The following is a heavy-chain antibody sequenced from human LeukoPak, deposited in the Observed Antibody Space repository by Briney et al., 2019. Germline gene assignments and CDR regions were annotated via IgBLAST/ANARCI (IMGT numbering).Heavy chain of an antibody. J-gene: IGHJ4*02. CDR3: AKDGRGRTSFGDIEY. CDR1: GFSFSLYG. V-gene: IGHV3-30*18. Sequence: PGGSLRLSCAASGFSFSLYGMHWVRQAPGKGLEWVAVISNDGDSEYYSDSVKGRFTISRDNAKDTLYLQMDSLRRDDTAVYFCAKDGRGRTSFGDIEYWGQGTLVAVSS. CDR2: ISNDGDSE. D-gene: IGHD2/OR15-2a*01.